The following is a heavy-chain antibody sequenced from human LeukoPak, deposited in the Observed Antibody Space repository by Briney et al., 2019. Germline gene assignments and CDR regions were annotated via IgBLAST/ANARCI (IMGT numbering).Heavy chain of an antibody. CDR2: ISGNGGST. CDR1: GFSFSTYG. J-gene: IGHJ4*02. CDR3: AKDLSWYCSGGSCSLLSFDY. D-gene: IGHD2-15*01. Sequence: GGSLRLSCETSGFSFSTYGMSWVRQAPGKGLEWVSAISGNGGSTYYADSVKGRFTISRDNSKNTLSLQMNSLRAEDTAVYYCAKDLSWYCSGGSCSLLSFDYWGQGTLVTVSS. V-gene: IGHV3-23*01.